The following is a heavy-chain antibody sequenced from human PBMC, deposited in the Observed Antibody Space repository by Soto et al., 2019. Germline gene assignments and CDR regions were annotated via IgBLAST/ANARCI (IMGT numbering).Heavy chain of an antibody. V-gene: IGHV3-21*01. Sequence: PGGSLRLSCAASGFTFSSYSMNWVRQAPGKGLEWVSSISSSSSYIYYADSVKGRFTISRDNAKNSLYLQMNSLRAEDTAVYYYLRGVFPMAMRYYYGMDVWGQGTTVTVSS. D-gene: IGHD2-2*01. CDR3: LRGVFPMAMRYYYGMDV. CDR2: ISSSSSYI. CDR1: GFTFSSYS. J-gene: IGHJ6*02.